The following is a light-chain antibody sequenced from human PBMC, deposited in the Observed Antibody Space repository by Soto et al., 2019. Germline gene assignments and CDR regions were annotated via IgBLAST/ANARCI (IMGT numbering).Light chain of an antibody. CDR3: QQYHISSWT. V-gene: IGKV1-5*03. J-gene: IGKJ1*01. CDR1: QDIGTW. CDR2: RAS. Sequence: DIQMTQSPSTLSASVGDRVTITCRVSQDIGTWLAWYQQKPEKAPKLLIYRASHLESGVQSRFSASGSGTEFSLTINSLQADDFATYYCQQYHISSWTFGQGTKVDNK.